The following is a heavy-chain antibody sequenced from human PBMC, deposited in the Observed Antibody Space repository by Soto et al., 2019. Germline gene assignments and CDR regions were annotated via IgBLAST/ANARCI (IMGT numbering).Heavy chain of an antibody. Sequence: PGGSLRLSCAASGFTVASYYMTWVRQTPGKGLEWVSLIDTDHTTYYADSVKGRFTISRENAKNSLYLQMNSLRAGDTAVYYCARGYCTNGVCWGGYYGMDVWGQGTTVTVSS. CDR1: GFTVASYY. J-gene: IGHJ6*02. V-gene: IGHV3-66*01. CDR3: ARGYCTNGVCWGGYYGMDV. CDR2: IDTDHTT. D-gene: IGHD2-8*01.